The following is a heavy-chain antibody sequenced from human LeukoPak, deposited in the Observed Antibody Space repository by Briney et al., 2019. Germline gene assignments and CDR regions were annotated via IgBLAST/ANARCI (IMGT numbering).Heavy chain of an antibody. Sequence: GGSLRLSCAASGFTFSSXXXXXXXQAXGKXXXXXXXXXXSSSTXYYADSVKGXXXISXXNAKNSLYLQMNSLRDEDTAVYYCARDEGRDSSGYYLRRYWGQGTLVTVSS. D-gene: IGHD3-22*01. CDR2: XXXSSSTX. CDR3: ARDEGRDSSGYYLRRY. V-gene: IGHV3-48*02. J-gene: IGHJ4*02. CDR1: GFTFSSXX.